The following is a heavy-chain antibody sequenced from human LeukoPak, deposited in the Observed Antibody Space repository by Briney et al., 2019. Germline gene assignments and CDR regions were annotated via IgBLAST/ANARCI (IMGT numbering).Heavy chain of an antibody. CDR1: GGSFSGYS. CDR2: INHSGGT. V-gene: IGHV4-34*01. Sequence: SETLSLTCAVYGGSFSGYSWNWIRQPPVKGLEWIGEINHSGGTNYNPSLKSRVTISVDTSKEQFSLKLSSVTAADTAVYYCARGVDYYGVWGQGTLVTVSS. J-gene: IGHJ4*02. D-gene: IGHD3-10*01. CDR3: ARGVDYYGV.